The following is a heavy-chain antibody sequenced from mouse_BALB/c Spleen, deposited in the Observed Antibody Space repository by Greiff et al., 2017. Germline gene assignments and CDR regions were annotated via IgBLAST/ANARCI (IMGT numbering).Heavy chain of an antibody. CDR3: ARSERGYYAMDY. CDR2: IDPSDSET. V-gene: IGHV1-69*02. J-gene: IGHJ4*01. Sequence: VQLQESGPELVKPGASVKLSCKASGYTFTSYSMNWVKQRPGRGLEWIGSIDPSDSETHYNQKFKDKATLTVDKSSSTAYIQLSSLTSEDSAVYYCARSERGYYAMDYWGQGTSVTVSS. CDR1: GYTFTSYS.